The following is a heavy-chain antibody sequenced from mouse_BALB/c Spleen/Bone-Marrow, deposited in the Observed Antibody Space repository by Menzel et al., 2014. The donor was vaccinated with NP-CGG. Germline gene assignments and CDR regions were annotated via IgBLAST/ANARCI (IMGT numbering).Heavy chain of an antibody. CDR3: ARYAGEFVY. CDR2: INPSTGRT. V-gene: IGHV1S81*02. D-gene: IGHD6-5*01. Sequence: VKLMESGAELVKPGASVKLSCKATGYTFTSYWMHWVRQRPGQGLEWIGEINPSTGRTNYNEKFKSEATVTVDKSSTTAYMQLSSLTSEDSAVYYCARYAGEFVYWGQGTLVTVSA. CDR1: GYTFTSYW. J-gene: IGHJ3*01.